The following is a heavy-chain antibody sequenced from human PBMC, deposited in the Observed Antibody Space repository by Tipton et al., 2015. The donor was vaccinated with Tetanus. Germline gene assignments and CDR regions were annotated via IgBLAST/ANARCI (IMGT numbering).Heavy chain of an antibody. J-gene: IGHJ5*02. V-gene: IGHV3-66*01. CDR1: GFTVSSNY. Sequence: GSLRLSCAASGFTVSSNYMSWVRQAPGTGLEWVSVIYSGGSTYYADSVKGRFTISRDNSKNTLYLQMNSLRAEDTAVYYCARVWNWDDGSYVSSGQGTLVPVS. D-gene: IGHD1-1*01. CDR3: ARVWNWDDGSYVS. CDR2: IYSGGST.